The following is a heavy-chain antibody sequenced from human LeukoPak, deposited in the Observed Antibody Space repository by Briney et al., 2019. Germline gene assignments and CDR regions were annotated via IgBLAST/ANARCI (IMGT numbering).Heavy chain of an antibody. V-gene: IGHV3-23*01. CDR1: GFIFSSHG. D-gene: IGHD1-26*01. Sequence: GGTLRLSCAASGFIFSSHGMNWVRQAPGKGLEWVSGISPSGDITYYADSVKGRFTISRDNSKNTVYLQMNSLRAEDTAVYYCAKPAPRAPAQEGWFDRWGQGTLVTVSS. CDR3: AKPAPRAPAQEGWFDR. J-gene: IGHJ5*02. CDR2: ISPSGDIT.